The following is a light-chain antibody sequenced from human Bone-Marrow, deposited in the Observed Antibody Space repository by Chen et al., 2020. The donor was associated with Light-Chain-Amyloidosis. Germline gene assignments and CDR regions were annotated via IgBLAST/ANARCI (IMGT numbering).Light chain of an antibody. CDR1: QSVSSSSY. CDR3: QNYGYSIT. Sequence: EIVLTQSPGTLSLSPGERATLSCRVSQSVSSSSYLAWYQQIPGQAPRLLIYAVSSRATGIPDRFSGSGSGRDFTLTISRLEPEDFAVYYGQNYGYSITVRGGTRVEI. J-gene: IGKJ4*01. V-gene: IGKV3-20*01. CDR2: AVS.